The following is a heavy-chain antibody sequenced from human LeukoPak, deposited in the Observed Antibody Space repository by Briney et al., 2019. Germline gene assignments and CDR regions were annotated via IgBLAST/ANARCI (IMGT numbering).Heavy chain of an antibody. J-gene: IGHJ6*02. Sequence: GGSLRLSCAASGFTFNIYAMGWVRQAPGKGLEWVSVIYSGGSTYYADSVKGRFAISRDNSKNTLYLQMNSLRAEDTAVYYCARGGVALWDYYYYGMDVWGQGTTVTVSS. CDR2: IYSGGST. D-gene: IGHD3-3*01. CDR1: GFTFNIYA. CDR3: ARGGVALWDYYYYGMDV. V-gene: IGHV3-66*01.